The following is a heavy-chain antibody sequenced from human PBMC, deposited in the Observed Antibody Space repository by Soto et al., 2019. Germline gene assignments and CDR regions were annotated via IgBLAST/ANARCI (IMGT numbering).Heavy chain of an antibody. Sequence: EVQLLESGGGLVQPGGSLRLSCAASGFTFSSYAMSWVRQAPGKGLEWVSAISGSGGSTYYADSVKGRFTISRDNSKNPLYLQMNSLRAEDTAVYYCAKGVSYYGSGSYYNPDNWFDPWGQGTLVTVSS. V-gene: IGHV3-23*01. CDR1: GFTFSSYA. D-gene: IGHD3-10*01. J-gene: IGHJ5*02. CDR3: AKGVSYYGSGSYYNPDNWFDP. CDR2: ISGSGGST.